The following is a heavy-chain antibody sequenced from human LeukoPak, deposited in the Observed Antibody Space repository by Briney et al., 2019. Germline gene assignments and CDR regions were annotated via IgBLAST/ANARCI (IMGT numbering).Heavy chain of an antibody. Sequence: SETLSLTCTGSNWAVSPFYWNLIRQPARPGPEWIGRIYITGSTTYSPSLKSRVIMSIDTSKNQFSLNLSSMTAADTAVYFCARGSRRSYFDYWGPGALVIVSS. CDR1: NWAVSPFY. V-gene: IGHV4-4*07. J-gene: IGHJ4*02. CDR2: IYITGST. CDR3: ARGSRRSYFDY.